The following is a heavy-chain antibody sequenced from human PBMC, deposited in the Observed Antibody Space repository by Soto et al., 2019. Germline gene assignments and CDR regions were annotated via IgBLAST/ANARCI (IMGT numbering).Heavy chain of an antibody. D-gene: IGHD1-26*01. CDR3: ARDTGILGAENAYDI. CDR1: GYTFTGYY. CDR2: INPNSGGT. Sequence: QVQLVQSGAEVKKPGASVKVSCKASGYTFTGYYMHWVRQAPGQGLEWMGWINPNSGGTNYAQKFQGWVTMTRDTSISTAYMELSRLRSDDTAVYYCARDTGILGAENAYDIWGQGTMVTVSS. J-gene: IGHJ3*02. V-gene: IGHV1-2*04.